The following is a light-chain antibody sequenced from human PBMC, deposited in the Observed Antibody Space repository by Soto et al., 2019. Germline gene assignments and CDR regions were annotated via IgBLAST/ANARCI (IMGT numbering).Light chain of an antibody. CDR3: SSYTSSSTLVV. CDR2: DVS. V-gene: IGLV2-14*01. J-gene: IGLJ2*01. Sequence: QSALTQPASVSGSPGQSITISCTGTSSDVGGYNYVSWHQQHPGKAPKLMIYDVSNRPSGVSNRFSGSKSGNTASLTISGLQAEDEADYYCSSYTSSSTLVVFGRGTKLTVL. CDR1: SSDVGGYNY.